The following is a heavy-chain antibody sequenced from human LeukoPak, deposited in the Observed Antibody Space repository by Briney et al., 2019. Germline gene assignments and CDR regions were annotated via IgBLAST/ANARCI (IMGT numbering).Heavy chain of an antibody. CDR1: GFTFSNYW. V-gene: IGHV3-74*01. J-gene: IGHJ4*02. CDR3: AREDRGDGYNLHY. CDR2: INSDGSSI. Sequence: GGSLRLSCAASGFTFSNYWMHWVRQAPGKGPVWVSRINSDGSSIRYADSVKGRFTISRDNAKNTVYLQMNSLRADDTAVYYCAREDRGDGYNLHYWGQGTLVTVSS. D-gene: IGHD5-24*01.